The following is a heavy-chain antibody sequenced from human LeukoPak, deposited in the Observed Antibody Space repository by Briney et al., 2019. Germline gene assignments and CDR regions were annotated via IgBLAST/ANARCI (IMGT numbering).Heavy chain of an antibody. Sequence: PSETLSLTCTVSGGSISSYYWSWIRQPPGKGLEWIGYIYYSGSTNYNPSLKSRVTISVDTSKNQFSLKLSSVTAADTAVYYCARDSGSGRRRGNYFDYWGQGTLVTVSS. J-gene: IGHJ4*02. CDR2: IYYSGST. CDR3: ARDSGSGRRRGNYFDY. CDR1: GGSISSYY. V-gene: IGHV4-59*01. D-gene: IGHD1-26*01.